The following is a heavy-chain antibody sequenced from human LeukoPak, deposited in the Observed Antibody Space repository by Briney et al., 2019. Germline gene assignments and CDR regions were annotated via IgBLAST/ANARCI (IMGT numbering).Heavy chain of an antibody. CDR3: AKDLDSSGYSYYGMDV. CDR1: GFTFSSYA. Sequence: PGRSLRLSCAASGFTFSSYAMSWVRQAPGKGLEWVSAISGSGGSTYYADSVKGWFTISRDNSKNTLYLQMNSLRAEDTAVYYYAKDLDSSGYSYYGMDVWGQGTTVTVSS. D-gene: IGHD3-22*01. CDR2: ISGSGGST. V-gene: IGHV3-23*01. J-gene: IGHJ6*02.